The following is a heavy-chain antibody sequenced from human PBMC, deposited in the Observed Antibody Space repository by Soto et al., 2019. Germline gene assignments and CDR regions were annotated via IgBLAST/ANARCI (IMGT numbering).Heavy chain of an antibody. J-gene: IGHJ6*02. CDR1: GFTFTSSA. Sequence: SVKVSFKASGFTFTSSAMQWVRQARGQRLEWIGWIVVGSGNTNYAQKFQERVTITRDMSTSTAYMELSSLRSEDTAVYYCAAGPVYYYGMDVWGQGTTVTVSS. CDR3: AAGPVYYYGMDV. V-gene: IGHV1-58*02. CDR2: IVVGSGNT.